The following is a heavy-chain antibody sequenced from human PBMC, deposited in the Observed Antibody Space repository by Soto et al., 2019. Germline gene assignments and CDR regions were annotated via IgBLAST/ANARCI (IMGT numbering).Heavy chain of an antibody. CDR3: ARGRARLWFGESSYFDY. Sequence: SVKVSCKASGGTFSSYAISWVRQAPGQGLEWMGGIIPIFGTANYAQKFQGRVTITADESTSTAYMELSSLRSEDTAVYYCARGRARLWFGESSYFDYWGQGTLVTVSS. J-gene: IGHJ4*02. V-gene: IGHV1-69*13. CDR2: IIPIFGTA. D-gene: IGHD3-10*01. CDR1: GGTFSSYA.